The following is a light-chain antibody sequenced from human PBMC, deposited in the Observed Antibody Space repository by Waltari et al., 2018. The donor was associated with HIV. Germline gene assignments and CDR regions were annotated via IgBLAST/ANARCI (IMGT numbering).Light chain of an antibody. V-gene: IGLV3-21*02. CDR3: HVWDRSSDHHV. J-gene: IGLJ1*01. Sequence: SYVLTQPPSVSVAPGQTARITCGGNKIGSKSVHWYQQKAGQAPVLVVYNGSDRPSGIPERFSGSRSGNMATLTISRVEAGDEADYYCHVWDRSSDHHVFGTGTKVTVL. CDR2: NGS. CDR1: KIGSKS.